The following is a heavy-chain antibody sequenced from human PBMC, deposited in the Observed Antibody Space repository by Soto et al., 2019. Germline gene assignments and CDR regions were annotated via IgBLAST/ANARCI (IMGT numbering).Heavy chain of an antibody. J-gene: IGHJ6*02. Sequence: EVQLVESGGGLVQPGGSLSLSCVASGFTFRTYWMAWVRQAPEKGLEWVANIKYDESEKYYVDSVKGRFTVSRDNARNLLFVQMNSMRAEGTDVYYCARVRPEIYYGMDVWGQGTTVTVSS. CDR3: ARVRPEIYYGMDV. V-gene: IGHV3-7*05. CDR2: IKYDESEK. CDR1: GFTFRTYW.